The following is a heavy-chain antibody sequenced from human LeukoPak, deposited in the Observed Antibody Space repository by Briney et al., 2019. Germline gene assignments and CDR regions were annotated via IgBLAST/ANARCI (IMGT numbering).Heavy chain of an antibody. V-gene: IGHV1-18*01. CDR2: TSAYNGNT. CDR1: GYTFTSYG. D-gene: IGHD2-2*01. Sequence: ASVKVSCKASGYTFTSYGISWVRQAPGQGLEWMGWTSAYNGNTNYAQKLQGRVTMTTDTSTSTAYMELRSLRSDDTAVYYCARDAEFVVVPAAQRRAPWFDPWGQGTLVTVSS. J-gene: IGHJ5*02. CDR3: ARDAEFVVVPAAQRRAPWFDP.